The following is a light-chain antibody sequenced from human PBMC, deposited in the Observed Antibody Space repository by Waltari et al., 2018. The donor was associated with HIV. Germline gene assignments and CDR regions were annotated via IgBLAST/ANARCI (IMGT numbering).Light chain of an antibody. Sequence: QSALTQPPSASGSPGQSVTISCTGTSNDVGAYNFVSWYQHHPGKAPKLIIYEVSKRPSGVPDRFSASKSANTASLTVSGLQTEDEADYYCSSFTGVNTDVIFGGGTRLTVL. J-gene: IGLJ2*01. CDR1: SNDVGAYNF. CDR3: SSFTGVNTDVI. V-gene: IGLV2-8*01. CDR2: EVS.